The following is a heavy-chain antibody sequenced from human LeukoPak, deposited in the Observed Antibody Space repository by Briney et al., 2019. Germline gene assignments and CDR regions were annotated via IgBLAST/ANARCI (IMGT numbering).Heavy chain of an antibody. CDR3: TRPDIVVGGVGY. CDR2: IRSKAYGGTT. Sequence: GRSLRLSCTASGFTFGDYAMSWVRQAPGKGLEWVGFIRSKAYGGTTEYAASVKGRFTISRDDSKSIAYLQMNSLKTEDTAVYYCTRPDIVVGGVGYWGQGTPVTVSS. D-gene: IGHD2-2*01. J-gene: IGHJ4*02. V-gene: IGHV3-49*04. CDR1: GFTFGDYA.